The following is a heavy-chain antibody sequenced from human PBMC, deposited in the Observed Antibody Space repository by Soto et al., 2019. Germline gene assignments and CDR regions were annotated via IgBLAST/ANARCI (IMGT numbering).Heavy chain of an antibody. V-gene: IGHV1-18*01. CDR3: ARAFFYQGSDSRGYSFDAFDF. Sequence: QVQLVQSGAEVKKPGASVKVSCKASGYTFTSSGMSWVRQAPGQGLEWMGWISVHTGSSEYAQRFQGRVTMTTDRSTSTAYMELRSLRSDDTAVYYCARAFFYQGSDSRGYSFDAFDFWGQGHWSPSLQ. D-gene: IGHD3-22*01. CDR2: ISVHTGSS. J-gene: IGHJ3*01. CDR1: GYTFTSSG.